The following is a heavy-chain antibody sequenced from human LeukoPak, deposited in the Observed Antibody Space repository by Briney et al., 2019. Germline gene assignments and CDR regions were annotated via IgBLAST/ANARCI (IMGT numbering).Heavy chain of an antibody. CDR1: GGSFSGYY. J-gene: IGHJ2*01. Sequence: PSETLSLTCAVYGGSFSGYYWSWIRQPPGKGLEWIGYFYYTGSTNYNPSLKSRLTMSVDTSKNQFSLKLSSVTAADTAVYYCARVIRFLEWWKPKDWYFDLWGRGTLVTVSS. V-gene: IGHV4-59*01. CDR2: FYYTGST. D-gene: IGHD3-3*01. CDR3: ARVIRFLEWWKPKDWYFDL.